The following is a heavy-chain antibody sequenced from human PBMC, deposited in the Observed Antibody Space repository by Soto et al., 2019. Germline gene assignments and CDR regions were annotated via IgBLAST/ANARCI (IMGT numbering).Heavy chain of an antibody. CDR1: GGSVSSGSYY. CDR2: IYYSGST. Sequence: PSETLSLTCTVSGGSVSSGSYYWSWIRQPPGKGLEWIGYIYYSGSTNYNPSLKSRVTISVDTSKNQFSLKLSSVTAADTAVYYCARVRVCGGSCYFFDYWGQGTLVTVSS. D-gene: IGHD2-15*01. J-gene: IGHJ4*02. CDR3: ARVRVCGGSCYFFDY. V-gene: IGHV4-61*01.